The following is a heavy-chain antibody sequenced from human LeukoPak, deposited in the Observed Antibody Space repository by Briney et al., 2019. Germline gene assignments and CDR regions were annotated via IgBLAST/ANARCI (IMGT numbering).Heavy chain of an antibody. V-gene: IGHV3-23*01. CDR1: GFTFSSYA. Sequence: GGSLRLSCAASGFTFSSYAMSWVRQAPGKGLEWVSAISGSGGSTYYADSVKSRFTISRDNSKNTLYLQMNSLRAEDTAVYYCAKIKLYSYGPDYWGQGTLVTVSS. CDR2: ISGSGGST. D-gene: IGHD5-18*01. J-gene: IGHJ4*02. CDR3: AKIKLYSYGPDY.